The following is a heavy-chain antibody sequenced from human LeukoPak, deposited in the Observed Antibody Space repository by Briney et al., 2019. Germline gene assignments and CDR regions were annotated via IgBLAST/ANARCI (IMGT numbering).Heavy chain of an antibody. V-gene: IGHV3-30*04. CDR1: GFTFSSYA. D-gene: IGHD1-26*01. CDR2: ISYDGSNK. Sequence: TGGSLRLSCAASGFTFSSYAMHWVRQAPGKGLEWVAVISYDGSNKYCADSVKGRFTISRDNSKNTLYLQMNSLRAEDTAVYYCARVEWELLSLDYWGQGTLVTVSS. J-gene: IGHJ4*02. CDR3: ARVEWELLSLDY.